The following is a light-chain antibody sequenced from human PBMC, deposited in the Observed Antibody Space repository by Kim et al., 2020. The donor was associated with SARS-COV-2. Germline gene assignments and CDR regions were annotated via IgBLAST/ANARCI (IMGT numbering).Light chain of an antibody. V-gene: IGLV1-40*01. CDR3: QSYDSSLSGSCV. CDR1: SSNILAGFD. CDR2: GIS. Sequence: LSISCTEISSNILAGFDVHWYQQLPGTAPNLLIYGISNRPSGVPDRFSGSKSGTSASLAITGLQAEYESGYHRQSYDSSLSGSCVFGGGTQLSVL. J-gene: IGLJ3*02.